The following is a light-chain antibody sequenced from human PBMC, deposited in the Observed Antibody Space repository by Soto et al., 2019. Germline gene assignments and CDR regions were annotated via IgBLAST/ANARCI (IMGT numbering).Light chain of an antibody. CDR3: QSYDNILSGPL. CDR1: GSNVGASYD. Sequence: QSVLTQPPSVSGAPGQTITISCTGSGSNVGASYDVHWYQDLPGAAPRLLISKNNNRPSGVPERFSGSKSGTTASLPITGRRAEDEAAYYCQSYDNILSGPLFGGGTKLTVL. V-gene: IGLV1-40*01. CDR2: KNN. J-gene: IGLJ3*02.